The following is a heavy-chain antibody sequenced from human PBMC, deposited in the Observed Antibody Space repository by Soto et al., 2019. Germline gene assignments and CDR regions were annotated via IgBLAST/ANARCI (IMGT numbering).Heavy chain of an antibody. V-gene: IGHV1-69*13. CDR1: GGIFSSYA. D-gene: IGHD6-25*01. CDR2: IIPIFGTA. J-gene: IGHJ6*02. CDR3: ARDRPGGYNSNYYYYYGMDV. Sequence: SVKVSCKASGGIFSSYAISWVRQAPGQGLEWMGGIIPIFGTANYAQKFQGRVTITADESTSTAYMELSSLRSEDTAVYYCARDRPGGYNSNYYYYYGMDVWGQGTTVTVSS.